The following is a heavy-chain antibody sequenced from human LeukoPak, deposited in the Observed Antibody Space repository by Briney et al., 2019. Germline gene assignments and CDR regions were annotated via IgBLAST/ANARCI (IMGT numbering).Heavy chain of an antibody. D-gene: IGHD3-3*01. CDR1: GFTFSSYG. CDR3: ARDSGGYDFWSGYQTYDAFDI. Sequence: GGSLRLSCAAPGFTFSSYGMHWVRQAPGKGLEWVAVIWYDGSNKYYADSVKGRFTISRDNSKNTLYLQMNSLRAEDTAVYYCARDSGGYDFWSGYQTYDAFDIWGQGTMVTVSS. J-gene: IGHJ3*02. CDR2: IWYDGSNK. V-gene: IGHV3-33*08.